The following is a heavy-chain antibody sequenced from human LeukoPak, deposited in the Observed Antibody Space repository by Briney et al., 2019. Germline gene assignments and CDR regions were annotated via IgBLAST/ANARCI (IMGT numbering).Heavy chain of an antibody. J-gene: IGHJ4*02. CDR1: GFIFSSFA. CDR3: ARDHNWGFDY. CDR2: ISPTYDI. V-gene: IGHV3-48*02. D-gene: IGHD7-27*01. Sequence: PGGSLRLSCAASGFIFSSFAMNWVRHAPGKGLEWVSYISPTYDIYYSDSVRGRFTISRDNAKNSLYLQMNSLRDEDTAVYYCARDHNWGFDYWGQGTLVAVSS.